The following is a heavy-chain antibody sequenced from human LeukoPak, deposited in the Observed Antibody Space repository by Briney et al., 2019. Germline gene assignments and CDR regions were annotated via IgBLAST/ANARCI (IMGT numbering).Heavy chain of an antibody. CDR3: ARDGDSGSYQDAFDI. CDR2: IYFSGST. CDR1: GGSISSYY. Sequence: PSETLSLTCTVSGGSISSYYWSWIRQPPGKGLEWIGYIYFSGSTNYNPSLKSRVTISVYTSKNQFSLKLSSVTAADTAVYYCARDGDSGSYQDAFDIWGQGTMVTVSS. V-gene: IGHV4-59*01. J-gene: IGHJ3*02. D-gene: IGHD1-26*01.